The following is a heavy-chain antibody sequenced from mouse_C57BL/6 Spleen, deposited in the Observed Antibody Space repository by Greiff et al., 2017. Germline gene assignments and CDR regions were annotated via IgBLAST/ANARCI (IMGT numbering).Heavy chain of an antibody. D-gene: IGHD3-2*02. CDR2: IYPGGGYT. CDR1: GYTFTNYW. J-gene: IGHJ3*01. V-gene: IGHV1-63*01. Sequence: QVQLQQSGAELVRPGTSVKMSCKASGYTFTNYWIGWAKQRPGHGLEWIGDIYPGGGYTNYNEKFKGKATLTADKSSRTAYMQFSSLTSEESAIYSCARSSDSSGWGAYWGQGTLVTVSA. CDR3: ARSSDSSGWGAY.